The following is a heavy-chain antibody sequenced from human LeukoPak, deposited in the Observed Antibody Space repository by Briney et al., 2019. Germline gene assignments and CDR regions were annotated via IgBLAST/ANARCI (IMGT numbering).Heavy chain of an antibody. D-gene: IGHD6-19*01. J-gene: IGHJ6*02. CDR2: ISGSGGST. Sequence: GGSLRLSCAASGFTFSSYAMSWVRQAPGKGLEWVSAISGSGGSTYYADSVKGRFTISRDNSKNTLYLQMNSLRAEDTAVYYCAKDEGSGWYSYYYYYYGMDVWGQGTTVNVSS. CDR3: AKDEGSGWYSYYYYYYGMDV. CDR1: GFTFSSYA. V-gene: IGHV3-23*01.